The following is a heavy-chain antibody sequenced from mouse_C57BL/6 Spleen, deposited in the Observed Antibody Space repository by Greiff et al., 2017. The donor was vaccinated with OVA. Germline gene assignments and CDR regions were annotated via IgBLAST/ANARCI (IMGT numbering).Heavy chain of an antibody. CDR1: GYTFTEYT. Sequence: VQGVESGAELVKPGASVKLSCKASGYTFTEYTIHWVKQRSGQGLEWIGWFYPGSGSIKYNEKFKDKATLTADKSSSTVYMELSRLTSEDSAVYFCARHDYYYGSSYYFDYWGQGTTLTVSS. J-gene: IGHJ2*01. CDR2: FYPGSGSI. V-gene: IGHV1-62-2*01. D-gene: IGHD1-1*01. CDR3: ARHDYYYGSSYYFDY.